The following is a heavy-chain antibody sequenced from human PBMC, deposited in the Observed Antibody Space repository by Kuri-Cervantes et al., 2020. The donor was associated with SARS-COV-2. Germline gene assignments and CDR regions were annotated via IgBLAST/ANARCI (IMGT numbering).Heavy chain of an antibody. CDR3: ARDSLPLHYYGSDLDY. D-gene: IGHD3-10*01. CDR2: ISGSGGST. Sequence: GGSLRLSCAASGFTFSSYGMHWVRQAPGKGLEWVSAISGSGGSTYYADSVKGRFTISRDNSKNTLYLQMNSLRAEDTAVYYCARDSLPLHYYGSDLDYWGQGTLVTVSS. J-gene: IGHJ4*02. CDR1: GFTFSSYG. V-gene: IGHV3-23*01.